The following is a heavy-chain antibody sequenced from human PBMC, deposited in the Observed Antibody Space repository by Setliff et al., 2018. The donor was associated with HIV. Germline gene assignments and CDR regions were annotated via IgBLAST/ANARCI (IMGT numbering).Heavy chain of an antibody. CDR2: ITWNSGSI. CDR3: AKVFFFGVDAFDI. CDR1: GFTFDDYA. D-gene: IGHD3-10*01. Sequence: SLKISCAASGFTFDDYAMHWVRQAPGKGLEWVSGITWNSGSIAYADSVKGRFTISKDNSKNTLYLQMSSLRGEDTAVYYCAKVFFFGVDAFDIWGQGTMVTVSS. V-gene: IGHV3-9*01. J-gene: IGHJ3*02.